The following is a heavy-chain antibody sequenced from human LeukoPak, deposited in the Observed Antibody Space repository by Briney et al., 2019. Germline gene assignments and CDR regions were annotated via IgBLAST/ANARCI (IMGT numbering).Heavy chain of an antibody. CDR1: AFTVSSNY. D-gene: IGHD2-21*02. CDR2: ISGSAVNT. V-gene: IGHV3-23*01. J-gene: IGHJ4*02. Sequence: GGSLRLSCVASAFTVSSNYMSWVRQAPGKGLEWVSDISGSAVNTYYADSVKGRFTISRDNSGNTLYLQMNSLRAEDTAIYYCAKVRSLYCGGDCSVDYWGQGTLVTVSS. CDR3: AKVRSLYCGGDCSVDY.